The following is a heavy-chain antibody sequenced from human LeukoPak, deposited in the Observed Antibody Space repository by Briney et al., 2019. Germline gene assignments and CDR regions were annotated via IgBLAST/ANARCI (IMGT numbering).Heavy chain of an antibody. V-gene: IGHV4-4*07. J-gene: IGHJ5*02. CDR3: ARLSDCSSTSCYNWFDP. Sequence: SEALSLTCTVSGGSISSYYWSWIRQPAGKGLEWIGRIYTSGSTNYNPSLKSRVTMSVDTSKNQFSLKLSSVTAADTAVYYCARLSDCSSTSCYNWFDPWGQGTLVTVSS. D-gene: IGHD2-2*01. CDR2: IYTSGST. CDR1: GGSISSYY.